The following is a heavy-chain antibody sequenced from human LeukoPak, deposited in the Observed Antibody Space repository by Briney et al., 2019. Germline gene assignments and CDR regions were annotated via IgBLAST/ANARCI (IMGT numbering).Heavy chain of an antibody. CDR1: GYTFAGYY. V-gene: IGHV1-2*04. Sequence: ASVKVSCKASGYTFAGYYMHWVRQAPGQGLEWMGWINPNSGGTNYAQKFQGWVTMTRDTSISTAYMELSRLRSDDTAVYYCARGEGYGGIYGMDVWGQGTTVTVSS. D-gene: IGHD4-23*01. CDR2: INPNSGGT. J-gene: IGHJ6*02. CDR3: ARGEGYGGIYGMDV.